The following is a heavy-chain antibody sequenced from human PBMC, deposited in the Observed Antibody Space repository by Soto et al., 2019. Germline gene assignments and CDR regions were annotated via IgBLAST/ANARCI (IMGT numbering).Heavy chain of an antibody. CDR3: AKDPEVVVTAPDY. J-gene: IGHJ4*02. CDR1: GFTFSSYA. CDR2: ISGSGGST. V-gene: IGHV3-23*01. D-gene: IGHD2-21*02. Sequence: GGSLRLSCAASGFTFSSYAMNWVRQAPGKGLEWVSAISGSGGSTYYVDSVKGRFTISRDNSRNTLYLQMNSLRAEDTAVYYCAKDPEVVVTAPDYWGQGTLVTVSS.